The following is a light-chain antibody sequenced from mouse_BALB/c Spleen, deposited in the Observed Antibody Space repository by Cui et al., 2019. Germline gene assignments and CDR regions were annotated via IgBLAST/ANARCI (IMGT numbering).Light chain of an antibody. J-gene: IGKJ1*01. V-gene: IGKV1-117*01. CDR1: QSIVHSNGNTY. CDR2: KVS. Sequence: DVSMTQTPLSLPARHGDHATISCSSSQSIVHSNGNTYLEWYLQTAGQSTKLLIYKVSNRFSGVPDRCSGSGAGTDFTIKISRVEAEDLGVYYCFQGSHVRPFGGGTKLEIK. CDR3: FQGSHVRP.